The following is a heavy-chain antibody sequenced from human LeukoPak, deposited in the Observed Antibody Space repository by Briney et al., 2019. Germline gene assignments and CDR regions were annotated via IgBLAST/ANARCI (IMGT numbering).Heavy chain of an antibody. V-gene: IGHV4-34*01. CDR2: INHRGST. D-gene: IGHD6-13*01. CDR1: GWSLNNHY. Sequence: SETLSLTCADYGWSLNNHYWIWIRQSPGKGLEWIGEINHRGSTNYNPSLESRVTISIDPSKSQIFLKLSSVTAADTAVYYCARGPAAVHPWGQGTLVTVSS. CDR3: ARGPAAVHP. J-gene: IGHJ5*02.